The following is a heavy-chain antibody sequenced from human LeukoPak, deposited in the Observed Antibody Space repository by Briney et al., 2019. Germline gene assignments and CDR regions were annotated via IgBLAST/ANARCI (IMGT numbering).Heavy chain of an antibody. CDR2: ISSSGSII. D-gene: IGHD3-16*02. Sequence: GGSLRLSCAASGFAFSSFEMNWVRQGPGKGLEWVSYISSSGSIIYYADSVKSRFTISRDNAKNSLYLQMSSLRAEDTAVYYCARWSRLGELSSDFWGQGTLVSVSS. CDR3: ARWSRLGELSSDF. CDR1: GFAFSSFE. V-gene: IGHV3-48*03. J-gene: IGHJ4*02.